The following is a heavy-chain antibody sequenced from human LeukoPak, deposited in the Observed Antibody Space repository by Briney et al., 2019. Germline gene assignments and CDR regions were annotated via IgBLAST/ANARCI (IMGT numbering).Heavy chain of an antibody. V-gene: IGHV1-8*01. Sequence: ASVKVSFQVSGYTFTSYDINWVRQATGQGLEWVGWMTPNSGNTGYPQKFQGRVTMTRTPSISTAYMELSSLRSEDTAVYYCARGVVWLGELHYYYYYIDGCGKGTTVTVSS. J-gene: IGHJ6*03. CDR2: MTPNSGNT. D-gene: IGHD3-10*01. CDR1: GYTFTSYD. CDR3: ARGVVWLGELHYYYYYIDG.